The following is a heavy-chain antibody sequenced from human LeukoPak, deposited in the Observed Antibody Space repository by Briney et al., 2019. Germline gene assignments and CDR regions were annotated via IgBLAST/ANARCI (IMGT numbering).Heavy chain of an antibody. D-gene: IGHD3-22*01. Sequence: PGGSLRLSWAASGFTFSSYSMNWVRQAPGKGLEWVSSISSSSSYIYYADSVKGRFTISRDNAKNSLYLQMNSLRAEDTAVYYCAREQDSSGYYTNFDYWGQGTLVTVSS. CDR2: ISSSSSYI. CDR3: AREQDSSGYYTNFDY. CDR1: GFTFSSYS. J-gene: IGHJ4*02. V-gene: IGHV3-21*01.